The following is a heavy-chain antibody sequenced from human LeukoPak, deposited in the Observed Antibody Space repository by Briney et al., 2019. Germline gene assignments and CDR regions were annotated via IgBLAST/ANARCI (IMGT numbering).Heavy chain of an antibody. CDR1: GGSISSYY. Sequence: SETLSLTCTVSGGSISSYYWSWIRQPPGKGLEWIGYIHSSGSTNYNPSLKSRVTISVDTSKKQFSLKLISVTAADTAVYYCARVGRARWQLAYFDYWGQGTLVTVSS. D-gene: IGHD2-15*01. J-gene: IGHJ4*02. CDR3: ARVGRARWQLAYFDY. V-gene: IGHV4-59*01. CDR2: IHSSGST.